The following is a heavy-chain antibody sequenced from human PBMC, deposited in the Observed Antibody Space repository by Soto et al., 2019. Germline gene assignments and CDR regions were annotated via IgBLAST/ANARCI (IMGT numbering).Heavy chain of an antibody. D-gene: IGHD2-15*01. Sequence: PGGSLRLSCEGFGFNFEDYAMHWIRQAQGKGLEGVSGINWNGGITGYADSVKGRFTVSRDNANNSLHLEMSSLKTEDTALYYRARGRGGLTVVSNWCGTWGQGSLV. V-gene: IGHV3-9*01. J-gene: IGHJ5*02. CDR3: ARGRGGLTVVSNWCGT. CDR2: INWNGGIT. CDR1: GFNFEDYA.